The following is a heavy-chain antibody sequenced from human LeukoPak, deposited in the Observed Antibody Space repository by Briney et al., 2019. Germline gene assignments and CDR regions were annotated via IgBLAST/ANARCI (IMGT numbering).Heavy chain of an antibody. Sequence: SETLSLTSTVPGGSISSYYWSWIRQPPGKGLEWIGYIYYSGSTNYNPSLKGRVTISVDTSKNQFSLKLSSVTAADTAVYYCASTRSLWFGELLKGSMDVWGQGTTVTVSS. CDR3: ASTRSLWFGELLKGSMDV. J-gene: IGHJ6*02. D-gene: IGHD3-10*01. CDR2: IYYSGST. V-gene: IGHV4-59*01. CDR1: GGSISSYY.